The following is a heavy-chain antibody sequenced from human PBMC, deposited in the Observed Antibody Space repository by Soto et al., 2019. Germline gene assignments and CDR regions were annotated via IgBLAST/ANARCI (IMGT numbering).Heavy chain of an antibody. V-gene: IGHV1-18*01. CDR3: AKARRGEMATD. CDR2: INTYNGMT. Sequence: QVQLVQSGGEVKKPGASVTVSCKASGYTFINYHITWVRQAPGHGLEWMSWINTYNGMTDYAQRFQGRVTMTRDISTRTAYMSVRTLRSDDTAVYFCAKARRGEMATDWGQGNLVTVSS. J-gene: IGHJ4*02. CDR1: GYTFINYH. D-gene: IGHD5-12*01.